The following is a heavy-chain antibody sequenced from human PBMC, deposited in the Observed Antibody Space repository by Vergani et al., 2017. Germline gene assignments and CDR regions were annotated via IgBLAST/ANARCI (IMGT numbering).Heavy chain of an antibody. CDR3: ARHPRIAVAGTIEYYYGMDV. V-gene: IGHV3-11*05. Sequence: QVQLVESGGGLVKPGGSLRLSCAASGFTFSDYYMSWIRQAPGKGLEWVSYISSSSSYTNYAESVKGRFTISRDNAKNAMYLQMNSLIAEDTAVYYCARHPRIAVAGTIEYYYGMDVWGQGTTVTVSS. J-gene: IGHJ6*02. D-gene: IGHD6-19*01. CDR1: GFTFSDYY. CDR2: ISSSSSYT.